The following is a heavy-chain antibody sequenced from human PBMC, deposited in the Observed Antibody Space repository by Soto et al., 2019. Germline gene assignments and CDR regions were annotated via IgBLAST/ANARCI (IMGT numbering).Heavy chain of an antibody. J-gene: IGHJ4*02. D-gene: IGHD3-9*01. Sequence: GASVKVSCKASGGTFIDYYMHWVRQAPGQGFEWLGRISPKSGATNYAQKFQGRVTMTWDTSLNTAYMELSSLISEDTAVYYCARPPGYISDWYYFDLWGQGTLVTVSS. CDR1: GGTFIDYY. CDR3: ARPPGYISDWYYFDL. V-gene: IGHV1-2*02. CDR2: ISPKSGAT.